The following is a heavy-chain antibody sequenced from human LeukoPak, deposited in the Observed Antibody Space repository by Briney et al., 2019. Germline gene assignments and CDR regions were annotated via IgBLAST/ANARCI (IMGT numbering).Heavy chain of an antibody. J-gene: IGHJ3*02. CDR3: ARGGNQWLVSRVGAFDI. CDR1: GFTFSSYA. D-gene: IGHD6-19*01. CDR2: ISYDGSNK. V-gene: IGHV3-30-3*01. Sequence: GSLRLSCAASGFTFSSYAMHWVRQAPGKGLEWVAVISYDGSNKYYADSVKGRFTISRDNSKNTLYLQMNSLRAEDTAVYYCARGGNQWLVSRVGAFDIWGQGTMVTVSS.